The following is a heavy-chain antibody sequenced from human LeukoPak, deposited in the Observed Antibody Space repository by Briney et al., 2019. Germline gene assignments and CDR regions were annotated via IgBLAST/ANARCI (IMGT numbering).Heavy chain of an antibody. Sequence: SVKVSCKASGGTFSSYAISWVRQAPGQGLEWMGGIIPIFGTANYAQKFQGRVTITADKSTSTAYMELSSLRSEDTAVYYCARAELRYYYMDVWGKGTTVTVSS. CDR3: ARAELRYYYMDV. CDR1: GGTFSSYA. J-gene: IGHJ6*03. CDR2: IIPIFGTA. V-gene: IGHV1-69*06. D-gene: IGHD1-26*01.